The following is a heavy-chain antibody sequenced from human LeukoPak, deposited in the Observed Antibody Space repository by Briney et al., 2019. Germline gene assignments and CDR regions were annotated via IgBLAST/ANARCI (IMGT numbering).Heavy chain of an antibody. CDR1: GYTFTSYY. D-gene: IGHD1-14*01. CDR3: ARESSPPGPHEHYFDY. V-gene: IGHV1-46*01. Sequence: ASVKVSCKASGYTFTSYYMHWVRQAPGQGLEWMGIINPSGGSTSYAQKFQGRVTMTRDTSTSTVYMELSSLRSEDTAVYYCARESSPPGPHEHYFDYWGQGTLVTVSS. CDR2: INPSGGST. J-gene: IGHJ4*02.